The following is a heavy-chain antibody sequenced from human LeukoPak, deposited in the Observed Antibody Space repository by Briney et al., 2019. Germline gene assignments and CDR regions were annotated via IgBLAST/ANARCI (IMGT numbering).Heavy chain of an antibody. CDR1: GFIFCDYY. D-gene: IGHD3-3*01. CDR2: ISSSGSTI. J-gene: IGHJ3*02. Sequence: GGSLRLSCAASGFIFCDYYMSWIRQAPGKGLEWVSYISSSGSTIYYADSVKGRFTISRDNAKNSLYLQMNSLRAEDTAVYYCARGGVVIMRAFDIWGQGTMVTVSS. CDR3: ARGGVVIMRAFDI. V-gene: IGHV3-11*04.